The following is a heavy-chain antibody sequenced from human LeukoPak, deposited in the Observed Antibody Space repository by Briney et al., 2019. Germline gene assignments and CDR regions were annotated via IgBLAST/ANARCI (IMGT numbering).Heavy chain of an antibody. D-gene: IGHD1-26*01. CDR1: DGYINSYY. CDR2: IYYNGNT. Sequence: PSETMCLTCSVSDGYINSYYCDRIRRPPWKGLEWIGYIYYNGNTNYSPSLKSRVTMSVDTSKNLFSLKVSSVTAADTAVYYCARGRSNYYGMDVWGQGTTVTVSS. J-gene: IGHJ6*02. CDR3: ARGRSNYYGMDV. V-gene: IGHV4-59*01.